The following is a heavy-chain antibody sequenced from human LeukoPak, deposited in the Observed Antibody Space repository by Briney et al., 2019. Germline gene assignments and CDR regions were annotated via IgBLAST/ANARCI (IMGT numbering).Heavy chain of an antibody. J-gene: IGHJ4*02. CDR3: ARRRRATPILFDY. CDR2: IYYSGSAST. D-gene: IGHD5-12*01. Sequence: PSETLSLTCTVSGGSISSSSCYWGWIRQPPGKGLEWIGSIYYSGSASTYYNPSLKSRVTISVDTSKNEFPLKLSSVTAADTAVYYCARRRRATPILFDYWGQGTLVTVSS. CDR1: GGSISSSSCY. V-gene: IGHV4-39*01.